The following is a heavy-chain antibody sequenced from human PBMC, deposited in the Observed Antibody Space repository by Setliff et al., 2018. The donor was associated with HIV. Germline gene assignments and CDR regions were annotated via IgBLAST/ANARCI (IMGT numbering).Heavy chain of an antibody. CDR1: GGSISSSSYY. Sequence: SETLSLTCTVSGGSISSSSYYWGWIRQPPGKGLEWIGSIYYSGSTYYNPSLKSRVTISVDTSKNQFSLNLNSVTAADTAVYYCVRHDDSDFSGDPDWFDPWGQGILVTVSS. V-gene: IGHV4-39*01. J-gene: IGHJ5*02. D-gene: IGHD2-15*01. CDR2: IYYSGST. CDR3: VRHDDSDFSGDPDWFDP.